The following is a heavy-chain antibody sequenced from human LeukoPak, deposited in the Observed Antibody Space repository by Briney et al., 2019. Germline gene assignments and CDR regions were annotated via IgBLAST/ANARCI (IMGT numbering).Heavy chain of an antibody. CDR2: IKQDGSEK. CDR1: GFTFSSYW. CDR3: ARYAYGYYYHYMDV. V-gene: IGHV3-7*01. D-gene: IGHD4-17*01. Sequence: GGSLRLSCAASGFTFSSYWMSWVRQAPGKGLEWVANIKQDGSEKYYVDSVKGRFTISRDSAKNSLYLQMNSLRAEDTAVYYCARYAYGYYYHYMDVWGKGTTVTVSS. J-gene: IGHJ6*03.